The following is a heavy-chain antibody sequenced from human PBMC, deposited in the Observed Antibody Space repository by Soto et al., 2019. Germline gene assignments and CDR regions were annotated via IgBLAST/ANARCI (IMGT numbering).Heavy chain of an antibody. CDR3: ARVGWSPAL. D-gene: IGHD1-26*01. CDR2: ISSSSSSI. CDR1: GLTFSSYS. Sequence: EVQLVESGGGLVQPGGSLRLSCAASGLTFSSYSMNWVRQAPGKGLEWVSYISSSSSSIFYADSVKGRFTISRDNAMNSLYLKMNSLSDEDTAVYYCARVGWSPALWGQGTLVTFSS. V-gene: IGHV3-48*02. J-gene: IGHJ4*02.